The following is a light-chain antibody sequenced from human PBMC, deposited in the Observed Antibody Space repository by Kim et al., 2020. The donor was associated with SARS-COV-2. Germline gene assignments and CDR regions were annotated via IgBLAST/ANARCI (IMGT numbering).Light chain of an antibody. V-gene: IGKV1-39*01. J-gene: IGKJ4*01. Sequence: DIRMAQSPSSLSASVGDRVTITCQASQDISNSLNWYQQKPGKAPKLLIYDASYLKMGVPSRFSGSGSGTDFTLTITSLQPEDFATYYCQQSQTAPLLTYGGGTKVDIK. CDR1: QDISNS. CDR3: QQSQTAPLLT. CDR2: DAS.